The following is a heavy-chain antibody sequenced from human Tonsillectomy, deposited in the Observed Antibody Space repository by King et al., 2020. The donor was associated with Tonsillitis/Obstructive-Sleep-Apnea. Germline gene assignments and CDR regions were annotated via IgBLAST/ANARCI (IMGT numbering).Heavy chain of an antibody. CDR2: IYWDEDK. J-gene: IGHJ4*02. V-gene: IGHV2-5*02. D-gene: IGHD6-6*01. CDR1: GFSLTTSGVG. CDR3: AHTLYDPSSSSYFAY. Sequence: VTLKESGPTLVKPTETLTLTCTFSGFSLTTSGVGVGWIRQPPGKALECLALIYWDEDKPYSTSLKSRLTITKDTSKNQVVLTMTNVDPKDTATYYCAHTLYDPSSSSYFAYCGQGTLVTVSS.